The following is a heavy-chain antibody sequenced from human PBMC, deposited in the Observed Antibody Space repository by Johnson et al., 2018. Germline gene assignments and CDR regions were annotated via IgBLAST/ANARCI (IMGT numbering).Heavy chain of an antibody. J-gene: IGHJ3*02. CDR1: GGSISSSNW. D-gene: IGHD1-26*01. CDR3: ARSVGAIPMDAFDI. CDR2: IYHSGGT. Sequence: QVQLQESGPGLVKPSGTLSLTCAVSGGSISSSNWWNWVRQPPGKGLEWIGQIYHSGGTDSNPSLKSRVTMSVDKSKNQISLKLSSVTAADTAVYYCARSVGAIPMDAFDIWGQGTMVTVSS. V-gene: IGHV4-4*02.